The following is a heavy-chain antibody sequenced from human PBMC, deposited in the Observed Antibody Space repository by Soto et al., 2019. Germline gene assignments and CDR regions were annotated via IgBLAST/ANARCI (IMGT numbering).Heavy chain of an antibody. J-gene: IGHJ5*02. CDR2: MNPNSGNT. CDR3: ASQLELRYWHWFDP. V-gene: IGHV1-8*01. Sequence: ASVKVSCKASGYTVTSYDINWVRQATGQGLEWMGWMNPNSGNTGYAQKFQGRVTMTRNTSISTAYMELGSLRSEDKAVYYCASQLELRYWHWFDPWGQGTLVTVSS. CDR1: GYTVTSYD. D-gene: IGHD1-7*01.